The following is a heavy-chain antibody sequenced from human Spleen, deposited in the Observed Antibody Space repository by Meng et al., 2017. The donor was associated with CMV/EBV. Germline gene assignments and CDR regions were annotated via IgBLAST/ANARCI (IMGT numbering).Heavy chain of an antibody. V-gene: IGHV3-53*01. J-gene: IGHJ6*02. CDR1: GFTVSSNY. D-gene: IGHD2-15*01. CDR2: IYSGGST. CDR3: AKDQVVVVAATYYYGMDV. Sequence: GGSLRLSCAASGFTVSSNYMSWVRQAPGKGLEWVSVIYSGGSTYYADSVKGRFTISRDNSKNTLYLQMNSLRAEDTAVYYCAKDQVVVVAATYYYGMDVWGQGTTVTVSS.